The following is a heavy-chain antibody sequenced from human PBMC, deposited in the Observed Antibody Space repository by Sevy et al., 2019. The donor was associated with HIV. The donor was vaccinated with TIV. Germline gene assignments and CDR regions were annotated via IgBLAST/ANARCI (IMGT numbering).Heavy chain of an antibody. Sequence: GGSLRLSCAASGFTFSSYAMHWVRQAPGKGLEWVAVISYDGSNKYYADSVKGRFTISRDNSKNTLYLQMYSLRAEDTAVYYCAREMFIAARFLFDYWGQGTLVTVSS. D-gene: IGHD6-6*01. J-gene: IGHJ4*02. CDR2: ISYDGSNK. V-gene: IGHV3-30-3*01. CDR1: GFTFSSYA. CDR3: AREMFIAARFLFDY.